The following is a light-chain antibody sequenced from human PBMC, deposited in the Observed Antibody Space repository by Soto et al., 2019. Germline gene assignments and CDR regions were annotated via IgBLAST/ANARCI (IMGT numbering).Light chain of an antibody. CDR3: QQRGNWLLT. J-gene: IGKJ4*01. CDR2: DAS. Sequence: ETVLSLSXATVSFFRQEXXXXXXXVSQSVSSYLALYQHKXGHAPMLLIYDASXRANGIPARFSGSGSGTDFTFTISSLEAEDFTVYYCQQRGNWLLTFGGRTKMDIK. V-gene: IGKV3-11*01. CDR1: QSVSSY.